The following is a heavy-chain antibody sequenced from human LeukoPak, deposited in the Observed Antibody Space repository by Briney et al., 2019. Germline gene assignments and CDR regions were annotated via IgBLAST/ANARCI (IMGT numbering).Heavy chain of an antibody. CDR2: IIPILGIA. V-gene: IGHV1-69*04. CDR1: GGTFSSYA. Sequence: GASVKVSCKASGGTFSSYAISWVRQAPGQGLEWMGRIIPILGIANYAQKFQGRVTITADKSTSTAYMELSSLRSEDTAVYYCARLHNYHDSSGYSDAFDIWGQGTMVTVSS. D-gene: IGHD3-22*01. J-gene: IGHJ3*02. CDR3: ARLHNYHDSSGYSDAFDI.